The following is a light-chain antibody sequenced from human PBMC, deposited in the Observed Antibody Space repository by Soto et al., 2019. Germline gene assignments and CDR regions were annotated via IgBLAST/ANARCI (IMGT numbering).Light chain of an antibody. J-gene: IGKJ1*01. CDR2: AAS. V-gene: IGKV3-20*01. CDR3: QQYVNSPRT. Sequence: EIVLTQSPGTLSLSPGERATLSCRASQSVSSNHLAWYQQKPGLAPRLLIYAASSRATGIPDRFSGSGSGTDFTLTISRLEPEDFAVYYCQQYVNSPRTFGQGTKVEIK. CDR1: QSVSSNH.